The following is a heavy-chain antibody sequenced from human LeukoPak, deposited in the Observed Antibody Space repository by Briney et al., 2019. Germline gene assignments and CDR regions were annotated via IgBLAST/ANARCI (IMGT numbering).Heavy chain of an antibody. CDR3: AHATQRLPTIMIDAFDI. CDR2: LIPLFGTP. Sequence: GASVKVSCKASGGTFNNYAINWVRQAPGQGLEWVGRLIPLFGTPNYAQKFQGKVTITADESTSTFYMDLSGLRPEDTAVYYCAHATQRLPTIMIDAFDIWGQGTRVTVSS. CDR1: GGTFNNYA. D-gene: IGHD5-24*01. J-gene: IGHJ3*02. V-gene: IGHV1-69*13.